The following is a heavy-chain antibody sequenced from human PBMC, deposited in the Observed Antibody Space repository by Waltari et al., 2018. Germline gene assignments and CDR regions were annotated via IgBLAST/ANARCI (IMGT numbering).Heavy chain of an antibody. CDR3: ARGSGWLGWFDP. D-gene: IGHD6-19*01. Sequence: QVQLVESGGGVVKPGKSLRLSCAASGFTFSNYGMHWVRQAPGKGLEWVTVISYDGGNEYYADSVKGRFTISRDNSKNTVYLQMNSLRAEDTAVYYCARGSGWLGWFDPWGQGTLVTVSS. CDR1: GFTFSNYG. V-gene: IGHV3-30*03. CDR2: ISYDGGNE. J-gene: IGHJ5*02.